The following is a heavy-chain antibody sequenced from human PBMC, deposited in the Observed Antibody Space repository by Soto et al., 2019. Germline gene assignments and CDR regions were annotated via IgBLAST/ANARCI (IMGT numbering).Heavy chain of an antibody. Sequence: ATLSLPCTVSGGSISSYYWSWIRQPPGKGLEWIGYIYYSGSTNYNPSLKSRVTISVDTSKNQFSLKLSSVTAADTAVYYCARVDSSSLDNWFDPWGQGTLVTVSS. D-gene: IGHD6-13*01. CDR1: GGSISSYY. CDR3: ARVDSSSLDNWFDP. J-gene: IGHJ5*02. CDR2: IYYSGST. V-gene: IGHV4-59*01.